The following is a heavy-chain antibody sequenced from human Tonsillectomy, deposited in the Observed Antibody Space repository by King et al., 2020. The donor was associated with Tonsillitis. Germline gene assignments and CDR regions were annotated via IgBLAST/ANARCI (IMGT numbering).Heavy chain of an antibody. J-gene: IGHJ4*02. CDR1: GFTFSSYG. CDR3: AKEGSPGRGSHFYY. Sequence: VQLVESGGGVVQPGRSLRLSCAASGFTFSSYGMHWVRQAPGKGLEWVAVISYDGSNEYYADSVKGRFTISRDNSKNTLYLQMNSLRAEDTAVYYCAKEGSPGRGSHFYYWGQGTLVTVSS. D-gene: IGHD1-26*01. CDR2: ISYDGSNE. V-gene: IGHV3-30*18.